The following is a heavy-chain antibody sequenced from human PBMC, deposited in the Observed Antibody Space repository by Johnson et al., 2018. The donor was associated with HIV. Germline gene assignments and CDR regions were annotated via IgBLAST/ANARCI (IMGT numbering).Heavy chain of an antibody. Sequence: MQLVESGGGLIQPGGSLRLSCAASGFTFSSYGIHWVRQAPGKGLEWVAVIWYDGSNKYYADSVKGRFTISRDNSKNTLYLQMNSLRAEDTAVYYCAKGFFELDDAFDIWGQGTMVTVSS. CDR3: AKGFFELDDAFDI. D-gene: IGHD3/OR15-3a*01. CDR2: IWYDGSNK. CDR1: GFTFSSYG. J-gene: IGHJ3*02. V-gene: IGHV3-33*06.